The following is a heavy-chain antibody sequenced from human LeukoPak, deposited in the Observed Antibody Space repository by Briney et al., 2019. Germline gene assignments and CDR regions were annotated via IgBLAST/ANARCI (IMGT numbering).Heavy chain of an antibody. CDR1: GDSISSGPYY. D-gene: IGHD4-23*01. J-gene: IGHJ4*02. CDR2: IYYGENT. CDR3: ARGRGRWYLFDY. V-gene: IGHV4-39*01. Sequence: SETLSLTCTVSGDSISSGPYYWGWIRQPPGKGLEWIGNIYYGENTYYNPSLKSRVTISIDTSNNQFYLKLSSLTAADTAVYYCARGRGRWYLFDYWGQGTLVTVSS.